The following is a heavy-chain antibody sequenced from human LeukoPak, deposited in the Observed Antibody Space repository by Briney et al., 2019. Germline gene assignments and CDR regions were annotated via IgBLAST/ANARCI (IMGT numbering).Heavy chain of an antibody. V-gene: IGHV4-39*01. D-gene: IGHD1-26*01. Sequence: PSETLSLTCTVSGGSVTSSSYYWAWVRQPAGKELEVLGTIYYSGTTYYNPSLKSRITISSDTSKNQFSLRLSSVTAADTAIYYCATWNRGTYSASHFDYWGQGILVTVSS. J-gene: IGHJ4*02. CDR3: ATWNRGTYSASHFDY. CDR1: GGSVTSSSYY. CDR2: IYYSGTT.